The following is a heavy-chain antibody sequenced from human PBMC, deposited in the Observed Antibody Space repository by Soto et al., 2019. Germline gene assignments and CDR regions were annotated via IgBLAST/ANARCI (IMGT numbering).Heavy chain of an antibody. D-gene: IGHD6-13*01. CDR1: GGSISSYY. J-gene: IGHJ4*02. Sequence: QVQLQESGPGLVKPSETLSLTCTVSGGSISSYYWSWIRQPPGKGLEWIGYIYYSGSNNYNPSLKSRVTISVDTSKNQFSLKLRPVTAAATAVYYWARGASYSNSWWVYWGQGTLVTVSS. CDR3: ARGASYSNSWWVY. V-gene: IGHV4-59*01. CDR2: IYYSGSN.